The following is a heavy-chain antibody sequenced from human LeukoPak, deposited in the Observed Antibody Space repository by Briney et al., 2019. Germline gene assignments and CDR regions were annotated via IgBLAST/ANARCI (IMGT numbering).Heavy chain of an antibody. Sequence: GGSLRLSCAASGFTFSSYWMSWVRQAPGKGLEWVASIKPDGTEKYYGDSLKGRFTISRDNAKNSLYLQMNSLTAEDTAAYYCASGSYFDDWGQGTLVSVSS. CDR1: GFTFSSYW. CDR3: ASGSYFDD. J-gene: IGHJ4*02. CDR2: IKPDGTEK. V-gene: IGHV3-7*01. D-gene: IGHD1-26*01.